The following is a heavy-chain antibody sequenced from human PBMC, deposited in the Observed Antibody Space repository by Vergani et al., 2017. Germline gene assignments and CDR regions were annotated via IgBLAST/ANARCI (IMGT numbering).Heavy chain of an antibody. CDR2: IYYSGST. CDR3: ARSAGSILWWWLDD. Sequence: QVQLQESGPGLVKPSETLSLTCTVSGGSISSYYWSWIRQPPGKGLEWIGYIYYSGSTNYNPSLKSRVTISVDTSKNQFSLKLSSVTAADTAVYYCARSAGSILWWWLDDWSQGTLVTVSS. CDR1: GGSISSYY. V-gene: IGHV4-59*01. J-gene: IGHJ4*02. D-gene: IGHD2-21*01.